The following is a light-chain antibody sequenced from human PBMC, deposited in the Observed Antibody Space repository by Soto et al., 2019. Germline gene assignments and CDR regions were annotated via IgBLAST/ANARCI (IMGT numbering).Light chain of an antibody. CDR2: GAS. J-gene: IGKJ1*01. CDR1: HSVSSSY. V-gene: IGKV3-20*01. CDR3: QQYGGSPRT. Sequence: EIVLTQSPGTLSLSPGERATLSCRASHSVSSSYLAWYQQKPGQAPRLLIYGASSRATVIPDRFSGSGSGTDFTLTISRLEPEDFAVYYCQQYGGSPRTFGQGTKVEIK.